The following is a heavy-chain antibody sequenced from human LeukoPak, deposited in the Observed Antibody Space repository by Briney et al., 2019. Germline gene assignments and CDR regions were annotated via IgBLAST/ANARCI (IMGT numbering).Heavy chain of an antibody. V-gene: IGHV4-59*01. D-gene: IGHD1-26*01. CDR2: SYSGGNA. J-gene: IGHJ3*01. CDR1: GSSTSGDY. CDR3: AHSKRGGGYYIKDFAV. Sequence: PSETLSLTCTVSGSSTSGDYWSWIRQPPGKGLEWIGYSYSGGNANYNPSLKSRVTISIDTSENQFSLRLTSVTAADTAVYFCAHSKRGGGYYIKDFAVWGQGALVTISS.